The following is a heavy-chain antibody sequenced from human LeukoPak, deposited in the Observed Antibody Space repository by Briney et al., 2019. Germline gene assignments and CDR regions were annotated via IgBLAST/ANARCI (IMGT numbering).Heavy chain of an antibody. CDR2: IYTSGSS. J-gene: IGHJ3*02. Sequence: SETLSLTCTVSGGSISSGTYYWTWIRQPAGKGLEWIGRIYTSGSSNYNPSLKSRVTISVDTSKNQFSLKLSSVTAADTAVYYCARSLYYYGSDSFDIWGQGTMVSVSS. V-gene: IGHV4-61*02. CDR1: GGSISSGTYY. CDR3: ARSLYYYGSDSFDI. D-gene: IGHD3-10*01.